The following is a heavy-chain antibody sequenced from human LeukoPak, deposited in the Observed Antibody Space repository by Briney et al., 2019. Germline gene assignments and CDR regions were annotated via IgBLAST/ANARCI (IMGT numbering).Heavy chain of an antibody. D-gene: IGHD3-9*01. CDR1: GFTFDDYG. CDR3: ARAEGAYYGILTGPEGYFDL. J-gene: IGHJ2*01. Sequence: GGSLRLSCAASGFTFDDYGMSWVRQAPGKGLEWVSGINWNGGSTGYADSVKGRFTISRDNAKNSLYLQMNSLRAEDTALYHCARAEGAYYGILTGPEGYFDLWGRGTLVTVSS. CDR2: INWNGGST. V-gene: IGHV3-20*01.